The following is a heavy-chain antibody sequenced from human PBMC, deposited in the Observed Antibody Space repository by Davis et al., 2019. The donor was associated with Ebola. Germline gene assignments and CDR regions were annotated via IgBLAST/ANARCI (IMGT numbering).Heavy chain of an antibody. Sequence: GESLKISCKGSGYSFTSYWIGWVRQLPGKGLEWMGIIYPGDSDTRYSPSFQGQVTISADKSISTAYLQWSSLKASDTAMYYCARGDGYIESYYYGMDVWGQGTTVIVSS. CDR1: GYSFTSYW. D-gene: IGHD5-24*01. V-gene: IGHV5-51*01. J-gene: IGHJ6*02. CDR2: IYPGDSDT. CDR3: ARGDGYIESYYYGMDV.